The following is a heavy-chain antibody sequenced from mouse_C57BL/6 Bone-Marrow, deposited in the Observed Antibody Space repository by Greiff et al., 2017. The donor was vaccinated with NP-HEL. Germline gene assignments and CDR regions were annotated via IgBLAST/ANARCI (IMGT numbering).Heavy chain of an antibody. V-gene: IGHV2-5*01. CDR1: GFSLTSYG. J-gene: IGHJ3*01. Sequence: QVQLQQSGPGLVQPSQSLSITCTVSGFSLTSYGVHWVRQSPGKGLEWLGVIWRGGSTDYNAAFMSRLSITKDNSKSQVFFKMNSLQADDTAIYYCAKTDYYGSSYITFAYWGQGTLVTVSA. CDR2: IWRGGST. D-gene: IGHD1-1*01. CDR3: AKTDYYGSSYITFAY.